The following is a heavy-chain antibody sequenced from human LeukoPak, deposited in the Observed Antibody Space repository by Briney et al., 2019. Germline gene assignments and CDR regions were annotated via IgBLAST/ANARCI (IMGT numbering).Heavy chain of an antibody. CDR2: IYHTGTT. CDR3: ARLDSGDHGNIPH. V-gene: IGHV4-59*08. J-gene: IGHJ1*01. CDR1: GGSLSPYH. D-gene: IGHD1-26*01. Sequence: SETLSLTCTVSGGSLSPYHWTWIRQPPGKGLEWIGYIYHTGTTRYNPSLNSRVTISVETSKNQFSLRLNSVTAADTAIYYCARLDSGDHGNIPHWGQGTLVTVSS.